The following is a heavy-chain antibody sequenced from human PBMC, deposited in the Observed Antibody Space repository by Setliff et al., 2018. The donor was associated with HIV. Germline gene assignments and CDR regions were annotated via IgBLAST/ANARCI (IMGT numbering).Heavy chain of an antibody. J-gene: IGHJ4*02. CDR1: GYTFTSYP. D-gene: IGHD6-19*01. CDR3: ARGSGGAAAEIYRSFDY. V-gene: IGHV7-4-1*02. Sequence: ASVKVSCKASGYTFTSYPMNWVRQAPGQGLEWMGWINSNTGNPTYAQGFTGRFVFSLDTSVSTAYLQISSLKAEDTAVYYCARGSGGAAAEIYRSFDYWGQGTLVTVS. CDR2: INSNTGNP.